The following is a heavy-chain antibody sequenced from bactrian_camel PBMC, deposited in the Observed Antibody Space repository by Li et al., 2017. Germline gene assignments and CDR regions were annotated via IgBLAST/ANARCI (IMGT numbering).Heavy chain of an antibody. Sequence: HVQLVESGGGMVQPGGSLRLSCAASGFPFSRGRMHWVRQAPTKGLEWVSQINRSGGTTRYIDSVKGRFAISLNNPKNTVYLQMNSMKSEDTAVYFCAADGIREPCSGPGTQVTVS. CDR1: GFPFSRGR. J-gene: IGHJ4*01. CDR2: INRSGGTT. D-gene: IGHD1*01. V-gene: IGHV3S1*01.